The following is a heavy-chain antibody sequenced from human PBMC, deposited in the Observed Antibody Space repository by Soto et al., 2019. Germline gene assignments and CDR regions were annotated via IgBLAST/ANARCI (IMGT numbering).Heavy chain of an antibody. Sequence: GASVKVSREASGYTFTTYYMPWVRQALGQGLEWMGLINPSGGTTIYPQKFQGRVTMTRDTSTSTVYMELSSLRSEDTAVYYWARDPYSGSSQVWDDWGQGTLGTSPQ. CDR1: GYTFTTYY. CDR3: ARDPYSGSSQVWDD. V-gene: IGHV1-46*03. CDR2: INPSGGTT. D-gene: IGHD1-26*01. J-gene: IGHJ4*02.